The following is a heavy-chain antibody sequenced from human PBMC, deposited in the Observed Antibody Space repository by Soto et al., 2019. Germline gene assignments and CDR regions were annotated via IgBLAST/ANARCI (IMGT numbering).Heavy chain of an antibody. D-gene: IGHD3-9*01. V-gene: IGHV3-15*07. J-gene: IGHJ6*02. CDR3: TTGGGTELRYFDWHIRSGAYYYYYYGMDV. CDR1: GFTFSNAW. Sequence: PGGSLRLSCAASGFTFSNAWMNWVRQAPGKGLEWVGRIKSKTDGGTTDYAAPVKGRFTISRDDSKNTLYLQMNSLKTEDTAVYYCTTGGGTELRYFDWHIRSGAYYYYYYGMDVWGQGTTVTVSS. CDR2: IKSKTDGGTT.